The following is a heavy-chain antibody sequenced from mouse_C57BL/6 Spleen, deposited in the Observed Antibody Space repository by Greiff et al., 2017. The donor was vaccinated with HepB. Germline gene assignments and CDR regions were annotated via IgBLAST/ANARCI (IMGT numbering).Heavy chain of an antibody. D-gene: IGHD1-1*01. V-gene: IGHV1-69*01. CDR2: IDPSDSYT. CDR1: GYTFTSYW. CDR3: ARIYYGSSPYWCFDV. J-gene: IGHJ1*03. Sequence: QVQLQQPGAELVMPGASVKLSCKASGYTFTSYWMHWVKQRPGQGLEWIGEIDPSDSYTNYNQKFKGKSTLTVDKSSSTAYMQLSSLTSEDSAVYYCARIYYGSSPYWCFDVWGTGTTVTVSS.